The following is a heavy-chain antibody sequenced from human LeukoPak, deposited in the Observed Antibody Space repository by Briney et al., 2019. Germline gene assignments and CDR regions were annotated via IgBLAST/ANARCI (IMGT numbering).Heavy chain of an antibody. CDR2: ISAYNGNT. D-gene: IGHD3-10*01. CDR3: ARWKRESGSGY. V-gene: IGHV1-18*04. Sequence: ASVKVSCKASGYYFTGYYMHWVRQAPGQGLEWMGWISAYNGNTNYAQKLQGRVTMTTDTSTSTAYMELRSLRSDDTAVYYCARWKRESGSGYWGQGTLVTVSS. J-gene: IGHJ4*02. CDR1: GYYFTGYY.